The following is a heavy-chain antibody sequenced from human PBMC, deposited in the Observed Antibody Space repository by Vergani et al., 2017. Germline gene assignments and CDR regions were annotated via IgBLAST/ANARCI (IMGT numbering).Heavy chain of an antibody. D-gene: IGHD6-13*01. CDR3: ARSVAAAGYYYYYYMDV. Sequence: QVQLQESGPGLVKPSETLSLTCTVSGGSISSYYWSWIRQPPGKGLEWIGYIYYSGSTNYNPSLKSRVTISVDPSKNQFSLKLSSVTAADTAVYYCARSVAAAGYYYYYYMDVWGKGTTVTVSS. V-gene: IGHV4-59*01. J-gene: IGHJ6*03. CDR1: GGSISSYY. CDR2: IYYSGST.